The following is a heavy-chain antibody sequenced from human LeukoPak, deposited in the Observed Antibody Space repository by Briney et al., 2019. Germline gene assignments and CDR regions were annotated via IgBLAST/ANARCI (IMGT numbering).Heavy chain of an antibody. CDR1: GASVSDGNYY. CDR2: MFYSEST. D-gene: IGHD2-15*01. Sequence: PSETLSLTCSVSGASVSDGNYYWSWIRQPPGKGLEWIGYMFYSESTKYNPSLKSRVTISVDKSKNQFSLHMSSVTAADTAVYYCARRYCSTGSCYSGFDYWGQGTLVTVSS. V-gene: IGHV4-61*01. CDR3: ARRYCSTGSCYSGFDY. J-gene: IGHJ4*02.